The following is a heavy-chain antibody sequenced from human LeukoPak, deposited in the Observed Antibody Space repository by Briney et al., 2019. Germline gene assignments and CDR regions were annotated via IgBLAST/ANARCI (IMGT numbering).Heavy chain of an antibody. V-gene: IGHV3-74*01. CDR1: GFPFSSYW. CDR2: INSDGSDT. CDR3: ARDFRRYFDY. J-gene: IGHJ4*02. Sequence: GGSLRLSCVASGFPFSSYWMHWVRQVPGKGLVWVSRINSDGSDTTYADSVKGRFTISRGNAKNTLYLQINSLRAEDTAVYYCARDFRRYFDYWGQGTLVTVSS.